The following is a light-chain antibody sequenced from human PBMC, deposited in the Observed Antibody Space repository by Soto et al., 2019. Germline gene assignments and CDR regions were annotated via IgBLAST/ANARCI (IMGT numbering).Light chain of an antibody. CDR3: QQYNDRPQT. V-gene: IGKV3-15*01. CDR1: QSVSSN. Sequence: EIVMTQSPATLSVSPGERATLSCRASQSVSSNLAWYQQKPGQAPRLLIYGASTRATGIPARFSGSGSGTEFTFTISSLQSEDFAVYYCQQYNDRPQTFGQGTKVEIK. J-gene: IGKJ1*01. CDR2: GAS.